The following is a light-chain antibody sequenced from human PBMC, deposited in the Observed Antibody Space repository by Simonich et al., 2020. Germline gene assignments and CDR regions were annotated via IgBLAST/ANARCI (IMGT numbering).Light chain of an antibody. V-gene: IGKV1-12*01. CDR1: QGIRSW. CDR3: QQANSFPYT. J-gene: IGKJ2*01. Sequence: IRMTQSPSSLSASTGDRVTITCRASQGIRSWLAWYQQKPGKVPKLLIYAASSLQSGVPSRFSGSGSGTDFTLTISSLQPEDFATYYCQQANSFPYTFGQGTKLEIK. CDR2: AAS.